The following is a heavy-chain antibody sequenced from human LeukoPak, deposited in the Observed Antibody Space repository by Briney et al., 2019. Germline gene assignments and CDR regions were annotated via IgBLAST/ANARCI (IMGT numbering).Heavy chain of an antibody. CDR1: GFTFSSYG. D-gene: IGHD3-22*01. CDR2: ISWNSGSI. J-gene: IGHJ4*02. V-gene: IGHV3-9*01. Sequence: GGSLRLSCAASGFTFSSYGMHWVRQAPGKGLEWVSGISWNSGSIGYADSVKGRFTISRDNAKNSLYLQMNSLRAEDTALYYCAKSGSNRHYFDYWGQGTLVTVSS. CDR3: AKSGSNRHYFDY.